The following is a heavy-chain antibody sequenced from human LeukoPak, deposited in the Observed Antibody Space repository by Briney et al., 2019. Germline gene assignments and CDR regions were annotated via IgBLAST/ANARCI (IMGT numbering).Heavy chain of an antibody. J-gene: IGHJ4*02. V-gene: IGHV4-59*10. CDR2: IHATGST. D-gene: IGHD2-8*01. CDR3: ARRSSNGDNYFDY. Sequence: PSETLSLTCAVYGGSFSGYYCSWIRPPAGKGLEWIGRIHATGSTNYNPSIKRRVTISVDSSETQLCLKLTAVTAADTAVYYCARRSSNGDNYFDYWGQGTLVTVSS. CDR1: GGSFSGYY.